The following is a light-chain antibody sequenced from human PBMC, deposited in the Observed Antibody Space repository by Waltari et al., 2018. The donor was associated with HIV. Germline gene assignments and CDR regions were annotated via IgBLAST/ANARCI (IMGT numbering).Light chain of an antibody. CDR3: HVWDTISDHVV. J-gene: IGLJ3*02. Sequence: SYVLTQPPSVSVAPGKTAKITCVGNNIGTKSVHWYQQKPDQAPVLVIYYNADRPSGIPERFSGSNSGNTATLTINRVEAGEEADYYCHVWDTISDHVVFGGGSKLTVL. CDR1: NIGTKS. V-gene: IGLV3-21*04. CDR2: YNA.